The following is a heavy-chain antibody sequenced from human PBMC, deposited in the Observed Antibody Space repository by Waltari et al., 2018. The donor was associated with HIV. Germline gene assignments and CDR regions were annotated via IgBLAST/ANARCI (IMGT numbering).Heavy chain of an antibody. CDR2: IKSKTDGETI. J-gene: IGHJ4*02. CDR1: GFTSRQAW. V-gene: IGHV3-15*01. CDR3: TTIQYYYVFEY. D-gene: IGHD3-10*02. Sequence: EVHLLESGGGLVKLGGSLRYSCEASGFTSRQAWMSWVRQAPGKGLEWLGHIKSKTDGETIDYTAPVKGRFTISRDDSKNTLYLQINSLKTEDTAFYYCTTIQYYYVFEYWGQGALVTVSS.